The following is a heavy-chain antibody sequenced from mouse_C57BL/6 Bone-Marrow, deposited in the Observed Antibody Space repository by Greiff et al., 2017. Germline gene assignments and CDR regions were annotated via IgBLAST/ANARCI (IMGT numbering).Heavy chain of an antibody. V-gene: IGHV1-7*01. J-gene: IGHJ2*01. CDR2: INPSSGYT. CDR1: GFTFTSYW. D-gene: IGHD1-1*01. Sequence: QVQLQQSGAELAQPGASVKLSCTASGFTFTSYWMHWVKQRPGQGLEWIGYINPSSGYTKYNQKFKDKATLTTDKSTSTAYMQLSSLTYEDTAIYYCASLRLLRWYFDYWGQGTTLTVSS. CDR3: ASLRLLRWYFDY.